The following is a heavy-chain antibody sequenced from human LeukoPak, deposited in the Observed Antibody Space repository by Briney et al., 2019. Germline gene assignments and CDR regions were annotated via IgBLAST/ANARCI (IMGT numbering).Heavy chain of an antibody. Sequence: GGSLRLSCAASGFTFDDYAMHWVRQAPGKGLEWVSGISYSSATIGYVDSVKGRFIISRDNAKNSLYLQMNSLRAEDTALYFCAKDRGGGSQLGDAFDVWGQETMVSVSS. J-gene: IGHJ3*01. CDR3: AKDRGGGSQLGDAFDV. CDR2: ISYSSATI. V-gene: IGHV3-9*01. D-gene: IGHD2-15*01. CDR1: GFTFDDYA.